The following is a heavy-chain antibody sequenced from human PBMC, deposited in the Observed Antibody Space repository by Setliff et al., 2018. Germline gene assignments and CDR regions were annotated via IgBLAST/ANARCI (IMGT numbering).Heavy chain of an antibody. J-gene: IGHJ4*02. Sequence: ASVKVSCKASGYTFSDYGITWVRQAPGQGLEWMGWISAYSGKAYYAQKLQDRATMTTDTSTGTAYLELRSPRSDDTAVYYCSRLVRYCTTTSCQRLSGDEYWGQGTLVTVSS. D-gene: IGHD2-2*01. CDR2: ISAYSGKA. CDR3: SRLVRYCTTTSCQRLSGDEY. V-gene: IGHV1-18*01. CDR1: GYTFSDYG.